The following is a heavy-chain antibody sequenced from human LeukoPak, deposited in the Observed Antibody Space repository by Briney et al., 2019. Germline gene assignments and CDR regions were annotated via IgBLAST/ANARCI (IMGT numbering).Heavy chain of an antibody. V-gene: IGHV3-53*01. CDR1: GFTVSSNY. D-gene: IGHD2-2*02. J-gene: IGHJ3*02. CDR3: AKDLGYCSSTSCYRGAFDI. Sequence: GGSLRLSCAASGFTVSSNYMSWVRQAPGKGLEWVSVIYSGGSTYYADSVKGRFTISRDNSKNTLYLQMNSLRAEDTAVYYCAKDLGYCSSTSCYRGAFDIWGQGTMVTVSS. CDR2: IYSGGST.